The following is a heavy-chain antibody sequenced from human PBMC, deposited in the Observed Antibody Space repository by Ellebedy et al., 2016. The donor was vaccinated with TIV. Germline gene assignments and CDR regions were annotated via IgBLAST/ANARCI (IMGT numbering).Heavy chain of an antibody. CDR1: GGSFSGYY. V-gene: IGHV4-34*01. D-gene: IGHD3-10*01. Sequence: PETLSLTXAVYGGSFSGYYWSWIRQPPGKGLEWIGEINHSGSTNYNPSLKSRVTISVDTSKNQFSLKLSSVTAADTAVYYCATLYGSGSYYHTGLFDYWGQGTLVTVSS. J-gene: IGHJ4*02. CDR3: ATLYGSGSYYHTGLFDY. CDR2: INHSGST.